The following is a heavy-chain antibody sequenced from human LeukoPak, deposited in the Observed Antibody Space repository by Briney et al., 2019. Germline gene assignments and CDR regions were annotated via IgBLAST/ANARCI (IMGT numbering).Heavy chain of an antibody. J-gene: IGHJ4*02. CDR2: ITASGGST. Sequence: GSLRLSCAASGFTFSSYAMIWVRQAPGKGLEWASAITASGGSTYYADAVKGRFTISRDNSKNTLYLQMNSLRAGDTAVYYCAKVMTARPDYWGQGTLVTVSS. CDR1: GFTFSSYA. D-gene: IGHD6-6*01. V-gene: IGHV3-23*01. CDR3: AKVMTARPDY.